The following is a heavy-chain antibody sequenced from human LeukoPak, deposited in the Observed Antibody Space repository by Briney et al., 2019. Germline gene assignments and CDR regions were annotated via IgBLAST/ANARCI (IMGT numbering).Heavy chain of an antibody. V-gene: IGHV1-69*13. CDR3: ARKLRLGGNWFDP. D-gene: IGHD1-26*01. Sequence: SVKLSCKTSGATFTSYAITWDRQAHGQGREWMGKIIPISGTTNYAPKFQGRVTFTADESTSTAYMELSSLRSEDTALYYCARKLRLGGNWFDPWGQGTLVTVSS. CDR1: GATFTSYA. CDR2: IIPISGTT. J-gene: IGHJ5*02.